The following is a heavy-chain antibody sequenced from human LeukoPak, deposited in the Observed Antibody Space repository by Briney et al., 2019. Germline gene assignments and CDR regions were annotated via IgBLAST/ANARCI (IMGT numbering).Heavy chain of an antibody. D-gene: IGHD2-15*01. CDR3: ARLITVVDDAFDI. J-gene: IGHJ3*02. CDR2: INHSGST. V-gene: IGHV4-34*01. Sequence: SSETLSLTCAVYGGSFSGYYWSWIRQPPGKGLEWIGEINHSGSTNYNPSLKSRVTISVDTPKNQFSLKLSSVTAADTAVYYCARLITVVDDAFDIWGQGTMVTVSS. CDR1: GGSFSGYY.